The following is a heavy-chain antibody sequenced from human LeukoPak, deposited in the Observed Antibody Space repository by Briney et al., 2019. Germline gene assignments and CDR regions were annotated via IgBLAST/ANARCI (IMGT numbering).Heavy chain of an antibody. CDR1: GFTFSIYA. D-gene: IGHD3-10*01. CDR3: AKFGGGAYYFDY. V-gene: IGHV3-23*01. Sequence: GGSLRLSCAASGFTFSIYAMSWARQATGRGPVWVASIRCGGDDTYYADSVKGRFTISRDNSKNTLYLQMNSLRAEDTAEYYCAKFGGGAYYFDYWGQGTLITVSS. J-gene: IGHJ4*02. CDR2: IRCGGDDT.